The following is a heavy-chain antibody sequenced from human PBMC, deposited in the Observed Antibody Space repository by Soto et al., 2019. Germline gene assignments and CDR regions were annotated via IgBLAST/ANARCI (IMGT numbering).Heavy chain of an antibody. D-gene: IGHD3-10*01. J-gene: IGHJ4*02. V-gene: IGHV4-31*03. CDR2: IYYSGST. CDR1: GGSISSGGYY. CDR3: ARGYGSGSYYNFDY. Sequence: TVSGGSISSGGYYWSWIRQHPGKGLEWIGYIYYSGSTYYNPSLKSRVTISVDTSKNQFSLKLSSVTAADTAVYYCARGYGSGSYYNFDYWGQGTLVTVSS.